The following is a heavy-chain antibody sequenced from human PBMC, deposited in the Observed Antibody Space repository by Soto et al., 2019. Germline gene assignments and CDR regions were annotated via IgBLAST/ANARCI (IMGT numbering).Heavy chain of an antibody. CDR3: ARSYYEFWSGYYDAFDI. Sequence: QVQLVQSGAEVKKPGASVKVSCKASAYTFTSYGISWVRQAPGQGLEWMGWISAYNGNTNYAQKLQGRVTMTPDTSTSTAYMELGSRRSDDTAVYYCARSYYEFWSGYYDAFDIWGQGTMVTVSS. V-gene: IGHV1-18*01. J-gene: IGHJ3*02. CDR2: ISAYNGNT. CDR1: AYTFTSYG. D-gene: IGHD3-3*01.